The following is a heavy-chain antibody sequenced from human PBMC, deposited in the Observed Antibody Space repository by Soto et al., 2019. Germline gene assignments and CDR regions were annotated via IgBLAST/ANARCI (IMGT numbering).Heavy chain of an antibody. CDR3: ARGSIAAPYYFDY. Sequence: PGGSLRLSCAASGFTFSDYYMSWIRQAPGKGLEWVSYISSSSSYTNYADSVKGRFTISRDNAKNSLYLQMNSLRAEDTAVYYCARGSIAAPYYFDYWGQGTLVTVSS. D-gene: IGHD6-6*01. CDR1: GFTFSDYY. CDR2: ISSSSSYT. J-gene: IGHJ4*02. V-gene: IGHV3-11*06.